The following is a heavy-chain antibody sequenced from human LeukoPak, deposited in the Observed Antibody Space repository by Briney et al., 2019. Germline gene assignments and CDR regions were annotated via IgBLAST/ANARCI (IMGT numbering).Heavy chain of an antibody. D-gene: IGHD3-3*01. CDR3: AKQARYSNFWSGYLYYFDY. V-gene: IGHV3-23*01. J-gene: IGHJ4*02. Sequence: PGGSLRLSCAASGFTFNNYAASWVRQAPGKGLEWVSAFVGGDTTYYADSVKGRFTISRDNSRNTLYLQMNTLSAEDTAVYYCAKQARYSNFWSGYLYYFDYWGQGTLVTVSS. CDR1: GFTFNNYA. CDR2: FVGGDTT.